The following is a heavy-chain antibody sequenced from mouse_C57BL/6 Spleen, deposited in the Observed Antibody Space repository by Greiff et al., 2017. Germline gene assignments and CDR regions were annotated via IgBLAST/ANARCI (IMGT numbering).Heavy chain of an antibody. CDR1: GYTFTSYW. CDR3: ARKATVEAMDY. V-gene: IGHV1-50*01. CDR2: IDPSDSYT. J-gene: IGHJ4*01. D-gene: IGHD1-1*01. Sequence: QVQLQQPGAELVKPGASVKLSCKASGYTFTSYWMQWVQQRPGQGLEWIGEIDPSDSYTNSNQKFKGKATLTVDTSSSTAYMQLSRLTSEDSAVYYCARKATVEAMDYWGQGTSVTVSS.